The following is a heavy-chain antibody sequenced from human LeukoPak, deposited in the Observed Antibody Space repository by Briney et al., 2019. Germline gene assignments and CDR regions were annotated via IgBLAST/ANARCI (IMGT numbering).Heavy chain of an antibody. CDR2: ISSSGSTI. CDR1: GFTFSSYE. Sequence: GGSLRLSCAASGFTFSSYEMNWVRQAPGKGLEWVSYISSSGSTIYSADSVKGRFTISRDNDKNSLYLQMNSLRAEDTAVYYCARDGSGWYDYWGQGILVTVSS. CDR3: ARDGSGWYDY. J-gene: IGHJ4*02. V-gene: IGHV3-48*03. D-gene: IGHD6-19*01.